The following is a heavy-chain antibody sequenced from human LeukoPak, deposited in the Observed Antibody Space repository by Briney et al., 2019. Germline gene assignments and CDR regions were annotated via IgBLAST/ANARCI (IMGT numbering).Heavy chain of an antibody. CDR3: ARDRFTVTPIYYYYGMDV. V-gene: IGHV1-8*02. D-gene: IGHD4-17*01. CDR1: GGTFSSYA. Sequence: ASVKVSCKASGGTFSSYAISWVRQAPGQGLEWMGWMNPNSGNTGYAQKFQGRVTMTRNTSISTAYMELSSLRSDDTAVYYCARDRFTVTPIYYYYGMDVWGQGTTVTVSS. CDR2: MNPNSGNT. J-gene: IGHJ6*02.